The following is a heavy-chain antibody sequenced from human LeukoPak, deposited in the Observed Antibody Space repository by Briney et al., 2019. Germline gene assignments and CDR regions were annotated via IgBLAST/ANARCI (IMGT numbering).Heavy chain of an antibody. CDR3: VRGCGRASCPYFFDS. Sequence: RGSLRLSCAASGFTFSTYWMSWVRQAPGKGLEWVATIRQDGSEKHYVDSVKGRFPISRDNAKNSLYLQMNSLTVEDTAVYYCVRGCGRASCPYFFDSWGQGTLVTVS. D-gene: IGHD2-2*01. CDR1: GFTFSTYW. J-gene: IGHJ4*02. CDR2: IRQDGSEK. V-gene: IGHV3-7*01.